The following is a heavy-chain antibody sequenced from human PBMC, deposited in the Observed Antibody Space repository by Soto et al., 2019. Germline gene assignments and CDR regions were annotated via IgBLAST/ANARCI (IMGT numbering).Heavy chain of an antibody. Sequence: QVQLQESGPGLVKPSQTLSLTCTVSGGSISSGDYYWSWILQPPGKGLEWIGYIYYSGSTYYNPSLKSRATIAVDTSKNQFCLKLSSVTAADTAVYYCDRQSVTIFGVVVKRSYYGMDVWGQGTTVTVSS. CDR3: DRQSVTIFGVVVKRSYYGMDV. J-gene: IGHJ6*02. D-gene: IGHD3-3*01. CDR2: IYYSGST. V-gene: IGHV4-30-4*01. CDR1: GGSISSGDYY.